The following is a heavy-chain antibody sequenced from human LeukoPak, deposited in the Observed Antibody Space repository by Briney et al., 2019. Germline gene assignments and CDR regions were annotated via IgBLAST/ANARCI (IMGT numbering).Heavy chain of an antibody. CDR3: ARSVELVRGYFDF. J-gene: IGHJ4*02. CDR2: ISWNSGSK. Sequence: GGSLRLSCAASGFTFNDYAMHWVRQAPGKGLEWVSGISWNSGSKGYADSVKGRFTISRDNAKNSLYLQMNSLRAEDTALYYCARSVELVRGYFDFWGQGTLVTVSS. V-gene: IGHV3-9*01. D-gene: IGHD1-1*01. CDR1: GFTFNDYA.